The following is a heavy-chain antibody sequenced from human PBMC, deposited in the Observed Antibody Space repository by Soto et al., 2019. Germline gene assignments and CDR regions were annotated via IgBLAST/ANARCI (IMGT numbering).Heavy chain of an antibody. CDR2: ISSSGSTI. V-gene: IGHV3-11*01. D-gene: IGHD2-2*01. CDR1: GFNFSDYY. J-gene: IGHJ6*03. CDR3: AREAVVVVPRYYMDV. Sequence: GGSLRLSCAVSGFNFSDYYMSWIRQAPGKGLEWVSYISSSGSTIYYADSVKGRFTISRDNAKNSLYLQMNSLRAEDTAVYYCAREAVVVVPRYYMDVWGKGTTVTVSS.